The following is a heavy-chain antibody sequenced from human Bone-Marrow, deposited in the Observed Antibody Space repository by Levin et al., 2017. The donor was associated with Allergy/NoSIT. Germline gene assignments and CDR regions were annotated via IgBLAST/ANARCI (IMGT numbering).Heavy chain of an antibody. V-gene: IGHV3-11*01. CDR3: VRGSCGGDSCYLDH. J-gene: IGHJ4*02. D-gene: IGHD2-21*01. CDR2: ISSSGDTI. Sequence: SCAASGFTFSDYYMSWIRQAPGKGLEWVSYISSSGDTIYYEDSVNGRFTIYRDNAENSLHLQMNSLKSDDTAVYYCVRGSCGGDSCYLDHWGQGTLVTVSS. CDR1: GFTFSDYY.